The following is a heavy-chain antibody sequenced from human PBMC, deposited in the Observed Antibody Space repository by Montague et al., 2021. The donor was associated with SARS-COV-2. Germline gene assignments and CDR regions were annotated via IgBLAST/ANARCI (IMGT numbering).Heavy chain of an antibody. J-gene: IGHJ6*02. CDR3: ARGVGIPSSTPQYYYYGMDD. Sequence: SETLSLTCAVSGHPVASSSWWSWVRQSPGNGLEWIGEIYHSGKTNYNPSLKNRLTMSVDKSKNQFSLKLTSVTAADTAVYYCARGVGIPSSTPQYYYYGMDDWGQGTTVTVSS. D-gene: IGHD2-2*01. CDR2: IYHSGKT. V-gene: IGHV4-4*02. CDR1: GHPVASSSW.